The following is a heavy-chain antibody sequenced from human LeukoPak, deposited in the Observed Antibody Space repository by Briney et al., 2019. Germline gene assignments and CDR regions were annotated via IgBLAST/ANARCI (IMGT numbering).Heavy chain of an antibody. CDR2: IYYSGST. J-gene: IGHJ6*03. CDR1: GGSISSSSYY. CDR3: ARDGYYDSSGYLYYYYYMDV. Sequence: SETLSLTCTVSGGSISSSSYYWGWIRQPPGKGLEWIGSIYYSGSTYYNPSLKSRVTISVDTSKNQSSLKLSSVTAADTAVYYCARDGYYDSSGYLYYYYYMDVWGKGTTVTVSS. V-gene: IGHV4-39*07. D-gene: IGHD3-22*01.